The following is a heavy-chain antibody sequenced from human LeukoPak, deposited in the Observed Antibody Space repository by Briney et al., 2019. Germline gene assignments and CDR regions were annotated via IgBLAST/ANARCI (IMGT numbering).Heavy chain of an antibody. CDR1: GYTFTGYY. J-gene: IGHJ5*02. V-gene: IGHV1-2*02. Sequence: ASVQVSCKASGYTFTGYYIHWVRQAPGQGLEWMGGLNPDTGSTNYAQEFQARVIMTRDTSINTAYMELRRLRYDDTAMYFCARESFSGSGGLNWFAPWGQGTLVTVSA. D-gene: IGHD3-10*01. CDR3: ARESFSGSGGLNWFAP. CDR2: LNPDTGST.